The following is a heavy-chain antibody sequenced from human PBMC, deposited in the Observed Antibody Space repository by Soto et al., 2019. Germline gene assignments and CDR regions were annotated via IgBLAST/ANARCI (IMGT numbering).Heavy chain of an antibody. D-gene: IGHD3-22*01. CDR2: IYYSGST. CDR3: ARSTMTAPYGMDV. CDR1: GGSISSSDHY. J-gene: IGHJ6*02. Sequence: SETLSLTCTVSGGSISSSDHYWAWIRQPPGKGLEWIGYIYYSGSTYYNPSLKSRVTISVDTSKNQFSLKLSSVTAADTAVYYCARSTMTAPYGMDVWGQGTTVTVSS. V-gene: IGHV4-31*03.